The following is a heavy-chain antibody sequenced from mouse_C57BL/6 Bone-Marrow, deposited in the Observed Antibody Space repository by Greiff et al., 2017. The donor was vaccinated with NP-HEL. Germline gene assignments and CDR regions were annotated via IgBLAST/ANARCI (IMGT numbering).Heavy chain of an antibody. CDR2: ILPGSGST. CDR3: ARDCPGGYAY. Sequence: QVQLKQSGAELMKPGASVKLSCKATGYTFTGYWIGWVKQRPGHGLEWIGEILPGSGSTNYNEKFKGKATFTADKSSNTAYMQLSSLTTEDSAIYYCARDCPGGYAYWGKGTLVTVAA. CDR1: GYTFTGYW. D-gene: IGHD2-2*01. V-gene: IGHV1-9*01. J-gene: IGHJ3*01.